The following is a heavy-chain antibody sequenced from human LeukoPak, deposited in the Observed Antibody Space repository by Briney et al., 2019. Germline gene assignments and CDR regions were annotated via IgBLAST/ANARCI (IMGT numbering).Heavy chain of an antibody. V-gene: IGHV4-39*07. Sequence: SETLSLTCTVSGGSISSSSYYWGWIRQPPGKGLEWIGSIYYSGSTYYNPSLKSRVTISVDKSKNQFSLKLSSVTAADTAVYYCARGSGAVAGHYYYYYMDVWGKGTTVTVSS. CDR2: IYYSGST. CDR1: GGSISSSSYY. D-gene: IGHD6-19*01. J-gene: IGHJ6*03. CDR3: ARGSGAVAGHYYYYYMDV.